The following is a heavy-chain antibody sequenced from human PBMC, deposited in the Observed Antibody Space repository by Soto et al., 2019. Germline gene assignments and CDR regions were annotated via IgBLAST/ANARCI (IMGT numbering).Heavy chain of an antibody. CDR3: VRDRRESNYFES. V-gene: IGHV4-30-2*01. CDR2: IHQTGIT. Sequence: SETLSLTCAVSGASISSVGYSWSWTRQPPGKGLEWIGYIHQTGITYYNPSLKSRVTISLDRSNNQFSLNLSSVTAADTAVYFCVRDRRESNYFESWGQGTLVTVSS. CDR1: GASISSVGYS. J-gene: IGHJ4*02.